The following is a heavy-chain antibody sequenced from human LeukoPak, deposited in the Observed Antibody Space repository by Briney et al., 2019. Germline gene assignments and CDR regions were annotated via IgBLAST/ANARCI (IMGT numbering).Heavy chain of an antibody. J-gene: IGHJ5*02. D-gene: IGHD4-17*01. CDR2: IIPIFGTA. CDR1: GGTFSSYA. V-gene: IGHV1-69*13. CDR3: ARPGSGGLRGNWFDP. Sequence: SVKVSCKASGGTFSSYAISWVRQAPGQGLEWMGGIIPIFGTANYAQKFQGRVTITADESTSTAYMELSSLRSGDTAVYYCARPGSGGLRGNWFDPWGQGTLVTVSS.